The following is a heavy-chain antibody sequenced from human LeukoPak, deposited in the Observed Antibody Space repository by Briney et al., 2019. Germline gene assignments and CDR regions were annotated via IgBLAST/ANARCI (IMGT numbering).Heavy chain of an antibody. CDR3: ARAPSITARPMYFDY. J-gene: IGHJ4*02. CDR1: GGSFSGYY. CDR2: IYHSGST. Sequence: SETLSLTCAVYGGSFSGYYWSWIRQPPGKGLEWIGYIYHSGSTYYNPSLRSRVTISVDRSKNQFSLKLSSVTAADTAVYYCARAPSITARPMYFDYWGQGTLVTVSS. V-gene: IGHV4-34*01. D-gene: IGHD6-6*01.